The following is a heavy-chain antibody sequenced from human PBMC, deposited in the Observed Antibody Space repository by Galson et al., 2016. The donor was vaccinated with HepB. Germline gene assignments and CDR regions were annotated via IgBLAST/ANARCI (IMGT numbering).Heavy chain of an antibody. Sequence: ETLSLTCIVSGGSISHFYWSWIRQPPGKGLEWIGYIYYSGNTNYNPSLKSRVTISVDTSKNQFSLKLSPVAASDTAVYYCAGGNERFFAYWGQGTLVTVSS. D-gene: IGHD1-1*01. CDR1: GGSISHFY. J-gene: IGHJ4*02. CDR2: IYYSGNT. V-gene: IGHV4-59*08. CDR3: AGGNERFFAY.